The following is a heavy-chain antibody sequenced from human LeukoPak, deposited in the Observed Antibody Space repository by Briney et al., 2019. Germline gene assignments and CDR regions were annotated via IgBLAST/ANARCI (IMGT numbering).Heavy chain of an antibody. CDR1: GGSISSYY. J-gene: IGHJ4*02. CDR3: ARGRELLVDY. D-gene: IGHD1-26*01. V-gene: IGHV4-59*08. CDR2: IYYSGST. Sequence: SETLSLTCTVSGGSISSYYWSWIRQPPGKGLEWIGYIYYSGSTNYNPSLKSRVTISVDTSKNQFSLKLSSVTAADTAVYYCARGRELLVDYWGQGTWSPSPQ.